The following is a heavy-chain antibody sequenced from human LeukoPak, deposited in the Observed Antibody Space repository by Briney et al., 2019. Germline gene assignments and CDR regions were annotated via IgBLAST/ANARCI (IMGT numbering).Heavy chain of an antibody. Sequence: LTGGSLRLSCAASGFTFDDYGMSWVRQAPGKGLEWVSGINWNGGSTGYADSVKGRFTISRDNAKNSLYLQMNSLRAEDTALYYCARDDGGWYRNDAFDIWGQGTMVTVSS. V-gene: IGHV3-20*04. J-gene: IGHJ3*02. D-gene: IGHD6-19*01. CDR1: GFTFDDYG. CDR3: ARDDGGWYRNDAFDI. CDR2: INWNGGST.